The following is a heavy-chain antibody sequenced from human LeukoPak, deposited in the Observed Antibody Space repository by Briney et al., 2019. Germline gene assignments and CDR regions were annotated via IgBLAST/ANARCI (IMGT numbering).Heavy chain of an antibody. CDR1: GYTFTSYG. J-gene: IGHJ4*02. Sequence: GASVKVSCKASGYTFTSYGISWVRQAPGQGLEWMGWISAYNGNTNYAQKLQGRVTMTTDTSTSTAYMELRSLRSDDTAVYYCARDGYCSDGSCCFLAPFDYWGQGTLVTVSP. CDR3: ARDGYCSDGSCCFLAPFDY. D-gene: IGHD2-15*01. CDR2: ISAYNGNT. V-gene: IGHV1-18*01.